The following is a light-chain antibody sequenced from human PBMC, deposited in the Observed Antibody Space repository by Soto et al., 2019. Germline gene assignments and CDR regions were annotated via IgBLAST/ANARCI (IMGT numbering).Light chain of an antibody. CDR1: QSVSSSY. CDR3: QQYGSSPRT. Sequence: EIVLTQSPGTLSLSPGERATLSCSASQSVSSSYLAWYQQKPGQAPRLLIYGASSRATGIPDRFSGRGSGTDFPLTISRLEPEDFAVYYCQQYGSSPRTFGQGTKVEIK. J-gene: IGKJ1*01. V-gene: IGKV3-20*01. CDR2: GAS.